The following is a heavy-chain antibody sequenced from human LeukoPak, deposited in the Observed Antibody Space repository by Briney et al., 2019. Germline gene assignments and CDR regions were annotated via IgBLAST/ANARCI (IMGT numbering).Heavy chain of an antibody. CDR1: GFTFSSYA. Sequence: GGSLRLYCAASGFTFSSYAMSWVRQAPGKGLEWVSAISGSGGSTYYADSVKGRFTISRDNSKNTLYLQMNSLRAEDTAVYYCALHPRIAAAGTGPDYWGQGTLVTVSS. J-gene: IGHJ4*02. V-gene: IGHV3-23*01. D-gene: IGHD6-13*01. CDR2: ISGSGGST. CDR3: ALHPRIAAAGTGPDY.